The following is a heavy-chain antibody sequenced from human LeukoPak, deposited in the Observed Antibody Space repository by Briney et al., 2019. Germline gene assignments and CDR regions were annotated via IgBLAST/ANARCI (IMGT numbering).Heavy chain of an antibody. D-gene: IGHD3-9*01. Sequence: SSGGYYWSWIRQHPGKGLEWVSGISWNSGSIGYADSVKGRFTISRDNAKNSLYLQMNSLRAEDTALYYCAKAAIGYDILTGYGDYYYYGMDVWGQGTTVTVSS. V-gene: IGHV3-9*01. CDR1: SSGGYY. J-gene: IGHJ6*02. CDR2: ISWNSGSI. CDR3: AKAAIGYDILTGYGDYYYYGMDV.